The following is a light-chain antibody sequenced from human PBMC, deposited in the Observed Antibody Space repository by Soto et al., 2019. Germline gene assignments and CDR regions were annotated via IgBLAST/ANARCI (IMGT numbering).Light chain of an antibody. V-gene: IGKV3-11*01. J-gene: IGKJ1*01. CDR3: HQRQSWPRT. CDR1: QSVTNN. Sequence: IVLKQSPGTLSLSPGERATLSCRASQSVTNNQFAWFRQIPGQAPRLLIYNTSNRATGIPARFSGSGSGTDYTLTISSLEPEDSAVYYCHQRQSWPRTFGQGTKVDIK. CDR2: NTS.